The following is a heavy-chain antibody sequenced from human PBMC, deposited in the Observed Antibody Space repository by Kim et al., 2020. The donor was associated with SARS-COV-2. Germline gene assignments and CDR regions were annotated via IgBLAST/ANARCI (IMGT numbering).Heavy chain of an antibody. D-gene: IGHD6-19*01. CDR3: ARGAGTYYYYGVGV. Sequence: NPTLKGRVTMSVETYKNQFSLKMSSVAAADTAVYYCARGAGTYYYYGVGVWGQGTTVTVSS. J-gene: IGHJ6*02. V-gene: IGHV4-34*01.